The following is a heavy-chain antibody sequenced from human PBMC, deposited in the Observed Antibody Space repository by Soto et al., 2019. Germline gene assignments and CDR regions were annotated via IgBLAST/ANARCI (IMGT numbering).Heavy chain of an antibody. CDR2: INHSGST. D-gene: IGHD3-9*01. CDR3: ARSHVLRYFDWLFLFDY. V-gene: IGHV4-34*01. CDR1: GGSFSGYY. Sequence: SETLSLTCAVYGGSFSGYYWSWIRQPPGKGQEWIGEINHSGSTNYNPPLKSRVTISVDTSKNQFSLKLSSVTAADTAVYYCARSHVLRYFDWLFLFDYWGQGTLVTVSS. J-gene: IGHJ4*02.